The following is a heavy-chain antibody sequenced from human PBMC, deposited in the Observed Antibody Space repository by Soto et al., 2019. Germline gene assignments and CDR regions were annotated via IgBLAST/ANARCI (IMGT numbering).Heavy chain of an antibody. CDR3: ARAHYGDYGYGMDV. V-gene: IGHV4-30-2*01. D-gene: IGHD4-17*01. J-gene: IGHJ6*02. CDR2: IYHSGST. Sequence: QLQLQESGSGLVKPSQTLSLTCAVSGGSISSGGYSWSWIRQPPGKGLEWIGYIYHSGSTYYNPSLKRRGPISVDRSKNQFPLKLSSVTAADTAVYYCARAHYGDYGYGMDVWGQGTTVTVSS. CDR1: GGSISSGGYS.